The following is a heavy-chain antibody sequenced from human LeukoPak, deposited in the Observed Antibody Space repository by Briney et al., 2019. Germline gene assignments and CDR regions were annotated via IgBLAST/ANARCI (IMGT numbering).Heavy chain of an antibody. CDR2: IYYSGST. V-gene: IGHV4-39*07. CDR1: SGSISSSSYY. D-gene: IGHD3-22*01. Sequence: PPETLSLTCTVSSGSISSSSYYWGWIRQPPGKGLEWIGSIYYSGSTYYNPSLKSRVTISVDASKNQFSLKLSSVTAADTAVYYCARGSTMIGGYNWFDPWGQGTLVTVSS. CDR3: ARGSTMIGGYNWFDP. J-gene: IGHJ5*02.